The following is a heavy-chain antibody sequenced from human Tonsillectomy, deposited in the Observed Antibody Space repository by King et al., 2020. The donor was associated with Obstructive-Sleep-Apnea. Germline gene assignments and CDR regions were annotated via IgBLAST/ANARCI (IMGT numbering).Heavy chain of an antibody. J-gene: IGHJ4*02. CDR3: ARDVLVVAVAGFFDY. CDR2: ISYDGSNK. D-gene: IGHD6-19*01. V-gene: IGHV3-30*04. CDR1: GFTFSSYS. Sequence: VQLVESGGGVVQPGRSLRLSCAASGFTFSSYSMHWVRQAPGKGLEWVAVISYDGSNKYFADSVKGRVTISRDNSRNTLYLQMNSLRAEDTAVYYCARDVLVVAVAGFFDYWGQGTLVTVSS.